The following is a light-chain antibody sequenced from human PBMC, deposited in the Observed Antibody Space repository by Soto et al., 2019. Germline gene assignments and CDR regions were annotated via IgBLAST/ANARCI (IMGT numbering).Light chain of an antibody. CDR2: DAS. CDR3: QHYNNWSPLT. V-gene: IGKV3-15*01. Sequence: EIVMTQSPATLSVSPGDRATLSCRAGQSVSSSLAWYQQIPGQAPMLLIHDASTRATGIPARFGGSGSGTEFTLSISSLQSEDFAVYYCQHYNNWSPLTFGGGTKVELK. J-gene: IGKJ4*01. CDR1: QSVSSS.